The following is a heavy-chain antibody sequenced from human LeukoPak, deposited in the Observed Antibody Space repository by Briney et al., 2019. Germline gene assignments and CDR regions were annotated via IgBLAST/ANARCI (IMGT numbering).Heavy chain of an antibody. V-gene: IGHV1-69*04. CDR3: ARVFRTVTTDTNYYYGMDV. CDR2: IIPILGIA. D-gene: IGHD4-11*01. J-gene: IGHJ6*02. CDR1: GFTFSSYA. Sequence: SCAASGFTFSSYAISWVRQAPGQGLEWMGRIIPILGIANYAQKFQGRVTITADKSTSTAYMELSSLRSEDTAVYYCARVFRTVTTDTNYYYGMDVWGQGTTVTVSS.